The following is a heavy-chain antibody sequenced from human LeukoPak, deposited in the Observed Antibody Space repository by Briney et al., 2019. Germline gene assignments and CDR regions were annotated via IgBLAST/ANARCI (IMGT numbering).Heavy chain of an antibody. Sequence: GGSLRLSCVDSGFTFTNAWMSWVRQAPGKGLEWVSYISSSSSTIYYADSVKGRFTISRDNAKNSLYLQMNSLRAEDTAVYYCARRTPMDVWGQGTTATVSS. V-gene: IGHV3-48*01. J-gene: IGHJ6*02. CDR2: ISSSSSTI. CDR3: ARRTPMDV. D-gene: IGHD2-2*01. CDR1: GFTFTNAW.